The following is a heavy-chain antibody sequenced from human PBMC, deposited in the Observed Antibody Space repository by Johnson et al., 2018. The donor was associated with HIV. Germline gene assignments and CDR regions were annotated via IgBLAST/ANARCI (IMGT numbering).Heavy chain of an antibody. Sequence: MLLVESGGGLVKPGGSLRLSCAASGFTFSNAWMSWVRQAPGKVLEWVGRIKSKTDGGTTDYAAPVKGRFTISRDDSKNTLYLQMNSLKTEDTAVYYCTTDDYGSGRGSEDAFDIWGQGTMVTVSS. CDR3: TTDDYGSGRGSEDAFDI. CDR2: IKSKTDGGTT. V-gene: IGHV3-15*01. J-gene: IGHJ3*02. CDR1: GFTFSNAW. D-gene: IGHD3-10*01.